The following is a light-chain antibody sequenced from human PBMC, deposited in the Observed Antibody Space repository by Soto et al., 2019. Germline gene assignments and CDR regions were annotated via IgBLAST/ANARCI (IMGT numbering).Light chain of an antibody. V-gene: IGKV3-15*01. CDR3: QEYSKSPSRT. Sequence: EMVMTQSPATLDVSQGERSTLSCMASQSVRINVAWYQQKNGQAPRLLVYGASTRASGIPDRFSGSGSGTEFTLTISSLQSEDFAVYYCQEYSKSPSRTFGQGTKVDIK. CDR2: GAS. J-gene: IGKJ1*01. CDR1: QSVRIN.